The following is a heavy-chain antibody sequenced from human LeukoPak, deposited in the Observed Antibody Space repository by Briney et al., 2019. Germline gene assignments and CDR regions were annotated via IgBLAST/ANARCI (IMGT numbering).Heavy chain of an antibody. V-gene: IGHV3-33*06. CDR3: AKDGGLWVSAHWGDS. CDR2: IWYDGSNK. Sequence: GRSLRLSCAASGFTFSSYGMHWVRQAPGKGLEWVAVIWYDGSNKYYADSVKGRFTISRDNSKNTLYLQMNSLRAEDTAVYYCAKDGGLWVSAHWGDSWGRGTLVTVSS. J-gene: IGHJ4*02. CDR1: GFTFSSYG. D-gene: IGHD7-27*01.